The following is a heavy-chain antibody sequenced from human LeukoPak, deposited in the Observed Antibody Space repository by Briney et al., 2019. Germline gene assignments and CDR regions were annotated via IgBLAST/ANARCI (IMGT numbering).Heavy chain of an antibody. D-gene: IGHD3-3*01. CDR1: GGTFSSYA. CDR2: IIPIFGTA. CDR3: ASQPYYDFWSGFIDY. J-gene: IGHJ4*02. Sequence: SVKVSCKASGGTFSSYAISWVRQAPGQGLEWMGGIIPIFGTANYAQKFQGRVTITADESTSTAYMELSSLRSEDTAVYYCASQPYYDFWSGFIDYWGQGTLVTVSS. V-gene: IGHV1-69*13.